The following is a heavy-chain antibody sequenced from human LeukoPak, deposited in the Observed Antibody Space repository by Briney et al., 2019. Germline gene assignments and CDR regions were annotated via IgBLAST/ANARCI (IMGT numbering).Heavy chain of an antibody. CDR2: ISAYNGNT. J-gene: IGHJ4*01. CDR3: ARDIAGEWFAYYFDY. V-gene: IGHV1-18*01. D-gene: IGHD3-3*01. Sequence: ASVKVSCKASGYTFTSYGISWVRQAPGQGLEWMGWISAYNGNTNYAQKLQGRVTMTTDTSTSTAYMELRSLRSDDTAVYYCARDIAGEWFAYYFDYWGHGTLVTVSS. CDR1: GYTFTSYG.